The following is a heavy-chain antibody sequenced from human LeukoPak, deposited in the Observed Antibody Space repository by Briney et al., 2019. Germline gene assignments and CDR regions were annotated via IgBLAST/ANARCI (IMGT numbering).Heavy chain of an antibody. D-gene: IGHD2-2*01. CDR2: IYHSGST. CDR1: GYSISSGYY. J-gene: IGHJ4*02. Sequence: SSETLSLTCTVSGYSISSGYYWGWIRQPPGKGLEWIGSIYHSGSTYYNPSLKSRVTISVDTSKNQFSLKLSSVTAADTAVYYCARVMGRYCSSTSCYVDYWGQGTLVTVSS. V-gene: IGHV4-38-2*02. CDR3: ARVMGRYCSSTSCYVDY.